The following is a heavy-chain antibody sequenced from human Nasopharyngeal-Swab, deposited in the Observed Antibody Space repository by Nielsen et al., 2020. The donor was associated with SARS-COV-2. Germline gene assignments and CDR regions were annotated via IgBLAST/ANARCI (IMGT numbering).Heavy chain of an antibody. CDR2: ISSSSSTS. CDR3: ARDVAIVGATLGN. J-gene: IGHJ4*02. CDR1: EFTMSRNG. D-gene: IGHD1-26*01. Sequence: GGSLRLSCAASEFTMSRNGMHWVRQAPGKGLEWVAYISSSSSTSYYADSVKGRFTISRDNPKNSLYLQMNSLRDEDTALYYCARDVAIVGATLGNWGQGTLVTVSS. V-gene: IGHV3-48*02.